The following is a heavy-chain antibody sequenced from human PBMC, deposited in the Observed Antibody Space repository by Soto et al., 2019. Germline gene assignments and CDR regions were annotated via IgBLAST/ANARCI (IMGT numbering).Heavy chain of an antibody. CDR3: VRDYASDTGVHLDF. D-gene: IGHD2-8*02. CDR1: GYRFTQYV. V-gene: IGHV1-3*01. CDR2: IGAGDGKT. Sequence: QVQLVQSGAEVKKPGASVKVSCKSSGYRFTQYVIHWVRQAPGQRLEWMGWIGAGDGKTYYSQNFQGRVTITKDTSASTAYMELSSLISEATAVYYCVRDYASDTGVHLDFWGQGTLVTVSS. J-gene: IGHJ4*02.